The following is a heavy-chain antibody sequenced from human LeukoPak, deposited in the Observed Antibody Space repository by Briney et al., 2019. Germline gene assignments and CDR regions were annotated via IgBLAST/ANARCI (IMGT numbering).Heavy chain of an antibody. Sequence: SETLSLTCTVSGGSINSYYWAWIRQPPGKGLEWIAYIHSSGYTNYSPSLKSRVTLSADTSKNQFSLKVNSVTAADTAVYYCAQRQGPNSGSYDYFDPWGQGTLVTVSS. J-gene: IGHJ5*02. CDR2: IHSSGYT. CDR3: AQRQGPNSGSYDYFDP. D-gene: IGHD1-26*01. V-gene: IGHV4-4*09. CDR1: GGSINSYY.